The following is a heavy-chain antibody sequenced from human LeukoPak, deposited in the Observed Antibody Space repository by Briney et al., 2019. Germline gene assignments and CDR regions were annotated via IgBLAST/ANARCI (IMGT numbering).Heavy chain of an antibody. CDR3: ARCLIDYGGNSVNFFDI. D-gene: IGHD4-23*01. V-gene: IGHV1-18*01. CDR1: GYTFTSYG. J-gene: IGHJ3*02. CDR2: ISAYNGNT. Sequence: GASVKVSCKASGYTFTSYGISWVRQAPGQGLEWMGWISAYNGNTNYAQKLQGRVTMTTDTSTSTAYMELRSLRSDDTAVYYCARCLIDYGGNSVNFFDIWGQGTMVTVSS.